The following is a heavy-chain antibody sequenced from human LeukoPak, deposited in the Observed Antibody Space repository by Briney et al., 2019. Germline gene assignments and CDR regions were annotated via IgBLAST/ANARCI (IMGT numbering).Heavy chain of an antibody. V-gene: IGHV3-30*04. CDR2: ISYDGSNK. CDR1: GFTFSSYA. CDR3: ARDNSSSWLEDYFDY. D-gene: IGHD6-13*01. J-gene: IGHJ4*02. Sequence: PGGSLRLSCAASGFTFSSYAMHWVRQAPGKGLEWVAVISYDGSNKYYADSVKGRFTISRDNSKNTLYLQMNSLRAKDTAVYYCARDNSSSWLEDYFDYWGQGTLVTVSS.